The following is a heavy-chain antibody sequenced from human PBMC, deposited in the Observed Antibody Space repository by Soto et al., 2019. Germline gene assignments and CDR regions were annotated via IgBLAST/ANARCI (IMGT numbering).Heavy chain of an antibody. J-gene: IGHJ4*02. CDR1: GASITGSDHY. V-gene: IGHV4-30-4*01. D-gene: IGHD1-26*01. Sequence: QVQLQESGPGLVKASQTLSLTCTVSGASITGSDHYWSWIRQPPGKGLEWIGHLSYTGNSYNPYYYPSLQSRATMSLDTSKNHFSLNMTSVTGADTAVYFCARSGRSLLDYWGQGAMVSVSS. CDR2: LSYTGNSYNP. CDR3: ARSGRSLLDY.